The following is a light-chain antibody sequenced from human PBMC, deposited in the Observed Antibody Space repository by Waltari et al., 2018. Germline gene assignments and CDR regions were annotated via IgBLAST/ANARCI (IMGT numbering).Light chain of an antibody. J-gene: IGKJ1*01. CDR3: KHYDNYWT. CDR1: QSITNW. CDR2: KAS. V-gene: IGKV1-5*03. Sequence: DIQMTQSPHTMPASVGDRVTITCRASQSITNWLAWYQQKPGKAPKLLIYKASNLESGVPLRFSGSGSGTEFTLTIISLQPDDFATYYCKHYDNYWTFGQGTKVEIK.